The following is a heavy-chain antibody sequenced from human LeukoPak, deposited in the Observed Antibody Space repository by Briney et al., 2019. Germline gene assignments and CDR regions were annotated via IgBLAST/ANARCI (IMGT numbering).Heavy chain of an antibody. CDR2: INHSGST. V-gene: IGHV4-34*01. J-gene: IGHJ6*03. CDR1: GGSFSGYY. D-gene: IGHD3-3*01. CDR3: ARNNYYDFWSGPRYYYSMDV. Sequence: SETLSLTCAVYGGSFSGYYWSWIRQPPGKGLEWIGEINHSGSTNSNPSRKSRVTISVDTSKNQLSLKLSSVTAADTAVYYCARNNYYDFWSGPRYYYSMDVWGKGTTVTVSS.